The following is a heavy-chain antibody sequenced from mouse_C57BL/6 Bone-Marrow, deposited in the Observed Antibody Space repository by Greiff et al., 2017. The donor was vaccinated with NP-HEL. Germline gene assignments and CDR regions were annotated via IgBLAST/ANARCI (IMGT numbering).Heavy chain of an antibody. D-gene: IGHD2-4*01. CDR2: IDPSDSYN. V-gene: IGHV1-69*01. CDR3: ARGAYYDSAWFAY. J-gene: IGHJ3*01. CDR1: GYTFTSYW. Sequence: QVQLQQPGAELVMPGASVKLSCKASGYTFTSYWMHWVKQRPGQGLEWIGEIDPSDSYNNYNQKFKGKSTLTVDKSSSTAYMQLSSLTSEDSAVYYCARGAYYDSAWFAYWGQGTLVTVSA.